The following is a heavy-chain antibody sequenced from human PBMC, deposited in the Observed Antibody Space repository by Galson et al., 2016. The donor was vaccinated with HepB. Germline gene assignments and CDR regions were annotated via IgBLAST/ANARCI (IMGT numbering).Heavy chain of an antibody. J-gene: IGHJ4*02. V-gene: IGHV4-61*01. Sequence: ETLSLTCTVSGGSVTSGPYYWRWIRQPPGKGLEWVGYMYYSGSTNYNPSLKSRVTISIDTSKNQFSVKLRSVTAADTAVYFCARGTRPYSNYPPTLDYRGQGTLVTVSS. CDR3: ARGTRPYSNYPPTLDY. D-gene: IGHD4-11*01. CDR2: MYYSGST. CDR1: GGSVTSGPYY.